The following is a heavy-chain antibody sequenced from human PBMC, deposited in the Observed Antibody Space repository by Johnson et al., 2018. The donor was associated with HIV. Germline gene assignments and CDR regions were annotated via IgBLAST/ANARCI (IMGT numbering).Heavy chain of an antibody. D-gene: IGHD2-15*01. V-gene: IGHV3-33*01. CDR2: IWYDGRNK. CDR1: GFTFSSYG. Sequence: QVQLVESGGGVVQPGRSLRLSCAASGFTFSSYGMHWVRQAPGKGLEWVAVIWYDGRNKYYADSVKVRFTISRDNSKNTLYLQMNSLRAEDTAVYYCARGGSCYNAHFDIWGQGTMVTVSS. J-gene: IGHJ3*02. CDR3: ARGGSCYNAHFDI.